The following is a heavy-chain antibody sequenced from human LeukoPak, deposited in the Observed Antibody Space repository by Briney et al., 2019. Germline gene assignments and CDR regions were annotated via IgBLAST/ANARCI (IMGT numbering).Heavy chain of an antibody. D-gene: IGHD3-22*01. CDR3: ARDGEYYDSSGSYFDY. J-gene: IGHJ4*02. V-gene: IGHV1-46*01. CDR1: GFTFSSYA. CDR2: LNPSSGST. Sequence: GRSLRLSCAASGFTFSSYAMHWVRQAPGQGLEWMGILNPSSGSTSYAQKFQGRVTMTRDTSSSTFYMELRSLQSEDTAVYYCARDGEYYDSSGSYFDYWGQGTLVTVSS.